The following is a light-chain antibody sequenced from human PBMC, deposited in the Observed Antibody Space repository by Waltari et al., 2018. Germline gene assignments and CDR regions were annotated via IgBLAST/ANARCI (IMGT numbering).Light chain of an antibody. J-gene: IGLJ3*02. CDR2: DVT. CDR3: NSYTSSSTLWV. V-gene: IGLV2-14*01. CDR1: RSDVGGYNS. Sequence: QSALTPPASVSGSPGQSITIPCTGTRSDVGGYNSVSWYQQHPGKAPKLMIYDVTKRPSGVSDRFSGSKSGNTASLTISGLQAEDEADYYCNSYTSSSTLWVFGGGTKLTVL.